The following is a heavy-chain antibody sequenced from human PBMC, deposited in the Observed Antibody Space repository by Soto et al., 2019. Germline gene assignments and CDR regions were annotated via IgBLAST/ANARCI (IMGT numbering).Heavy chain of an antibody. CDR2: ISSRRSFI. D-gene: IGHD6-13*01. J-gene: IGHJ4*02. V-gene: IGHV3-21*01. CDR1: GFTFNTYN. Sequence: EVQLVESGGGLVKPGGSLRLSCAASGFTFNTYNMIWVRQAPGKGLEWVSSISSRRSFIYYADSVKGRFTISRANAKNSLYLQMNSLRAEDTAVYYCARESSSATGLGDFDYWGQGTLVTVSS. CDR3: ARESSSATGLGDFDY.